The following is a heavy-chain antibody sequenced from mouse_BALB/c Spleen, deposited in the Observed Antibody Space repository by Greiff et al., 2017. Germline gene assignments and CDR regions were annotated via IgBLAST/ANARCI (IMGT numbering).Heavy chain of an antibody. CDR3: ARGSTMGPSAWFAY. V-gene: IGHV2-9*02. CDR2: IWAGGST. J-gene: IGHJ3*01. CDR1: GFSLTSYG. D-gene: IGHD2-1*01. Sequence: VHLVESGPGLVAPSQSLSITCTVSGFSLTSYGVHWVRQPPGKGLEWLGVIWAGGSTNYNSALMSRLSISKDNSKSQVFLKMNSLQTDDTAMYYCARGSTMGPSAWFAYWGQGTLVTVSA.